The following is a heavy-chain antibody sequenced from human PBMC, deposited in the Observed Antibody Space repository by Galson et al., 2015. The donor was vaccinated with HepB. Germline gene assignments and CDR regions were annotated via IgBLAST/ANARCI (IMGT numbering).Heavy chain of an antibody. D-gene: IGHD3-10*01. CDR3: ARGVLSNPYYYGSGSRNWFDP. CDR1: GYTFTSYY. Sequence: SVKVSCKASGYTFTSYYMHWVRQAPGQGLEWMGIINPSGGSTSYAQKFQGRVTMTRDTSTSTVYMELSSLRSEDTAVYYCARGVLSNPYYYGSGSRNWFDPWGQGTLVTVSS. V-gene: IGHV1-46*01. CDR2: INPSGGST. J-gene: IGHJ5*02.